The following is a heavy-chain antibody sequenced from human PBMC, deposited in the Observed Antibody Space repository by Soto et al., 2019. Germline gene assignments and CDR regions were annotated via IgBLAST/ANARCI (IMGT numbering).Heavy chain of an antibody. J-gene: IGHJ3*02. Sequence: QVQLVQSGAEVKKPGSSVKVSCKASGGTFSSYAISWVRQAPGQGLEWMGGIIPIFGTANYAQKIQGRVTITADESTSTGYMELSSLRSEDTAVYYCAREANVVQSDAFDIWGQGTMVTVSS. CDR1: GGTFSSYA. D-gene: IGHD2-15*01. CDR3: AREANVVQSDAFDI. CDR2: IIPIFGTA. V-gene: IGHV1-69*01.